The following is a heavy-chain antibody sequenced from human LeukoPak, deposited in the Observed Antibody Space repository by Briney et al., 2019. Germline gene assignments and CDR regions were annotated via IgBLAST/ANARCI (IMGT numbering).Heavy chain of an antibody. CDR3: TRDRNDFWSGYFDY. J-gene: IGHJ4*02. CDR2: IKQDGSEK. CDR1: GFTFSIYC. Sequence: GGSLRLSCAASGFTFSIYCMSWVRQPPGKGLEWVAHIKQDGSEKFSVDSVKGRFTISRDNTKNSLYLQMNGLRAEDTAVYYCTRDRNDFWSGYFDYWGQGSLVTVSS. V-gene: IGHV3-7*01. D-gene: IGHD3-3*01.